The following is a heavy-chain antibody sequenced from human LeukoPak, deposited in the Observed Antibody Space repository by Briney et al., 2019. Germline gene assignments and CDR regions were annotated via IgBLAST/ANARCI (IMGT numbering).Heavy chain of an antibody. V-gene: IGHV1-69*13. CDR2: IIPIFGTA. CDR3: PRDQGCSSTSCPDPYYYYYMDV. Sequence: ASVKVSCKASGGTFSSYAISWVRQAPGQGLEWMGGIIPIFGTANYAQKFQGRVTITADESTSTAYMELSSLRSEDTAVYYCPRDQGCSSTSCPDPYYYYYMDVWGKGTTVTVSS. J-gene: IGHJ6*03. CDR1: GGTFSSYA. D-gene: IGHD2-2*01.